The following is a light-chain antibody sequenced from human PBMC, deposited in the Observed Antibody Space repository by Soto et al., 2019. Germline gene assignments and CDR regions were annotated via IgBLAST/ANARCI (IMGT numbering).Light chain of an antibody. CDR3: MQALRTPWT. Sequence: DIVLTQSPISLSVTPGEPASISCRSSQNLLDRNGYNYLHWYLQKPGQSPQLLIYLGSDRASGVPDRFSGSGSGTDFALKITRVGPEDVGLYYCMQALRTPWTFGQGTKVEIK. CDR1: QNLLDRNGYNY. V-gene: IGKV2-28*01. J-gene: IGKJ1*01. CDR2: LGS.